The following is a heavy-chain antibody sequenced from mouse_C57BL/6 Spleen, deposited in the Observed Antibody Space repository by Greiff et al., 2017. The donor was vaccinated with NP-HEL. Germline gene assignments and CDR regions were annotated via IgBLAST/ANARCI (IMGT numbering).Heavy chain of an antibody. V-gene: IGHV1-26*01. J-gene: IGHJ1*03. CDR1: GYTFTDYY. CDR2: INPNNGGT. Sequence: EVQLQQSGPELVKPGASVKISCKASGYTFTDYYMNWVKQSHGKSLEWIGDINPNNGGTSYNQKFKGKATLTVDKSSSTAYMELRSLTSEDSAVYYCAREGITTGGGYFDVWGTGTTVTVSS. D-gene: IGHD1-1*01. CDR3: AREGITTGGGYFDV.